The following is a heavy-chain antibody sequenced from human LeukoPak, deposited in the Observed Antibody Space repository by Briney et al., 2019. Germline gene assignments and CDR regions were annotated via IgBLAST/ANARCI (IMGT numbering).Heavy chain of an antibody. CDR1: GFTFSSYA. CDR2: NSGSGGST. Sequence: PGGSLRLSCAASGFTFSSYAMSWVRQVPGKGLEWVSANSGSGGSTYYADSVKGRFTISRDNSKNTLYLQVNSLRAEDTAVYYCAKYYDSSGYRHLDYWGQGTLVTVSS. V-gene: IGHV3-23*01. D-gene: IGHD3-22*01. J-gene: IGHJ4*02. CDR3: AKYYDSSGYRHLDY.